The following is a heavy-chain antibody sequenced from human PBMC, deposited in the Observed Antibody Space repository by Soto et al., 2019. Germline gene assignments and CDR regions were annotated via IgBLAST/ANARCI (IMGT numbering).Heavy chain of an antibody. CDR1: GGTFSSYA. CDR3: ARVCSSTSCRDY. V-gene: IGHV1-69*13. J-gene: IGHJ4*02. CDR2: IIPIFGTA. Sequence: SVKVSCKASGGTFSSYAISWVRQAPGQGLEWMGGIIPIFGTANYAQKFQGGVTITADESTSTAYMELSSLRSEDTAVYYCARVCSSTSCRDYWGQGTLVTVSS. D-gene: IGHD2-2*01.